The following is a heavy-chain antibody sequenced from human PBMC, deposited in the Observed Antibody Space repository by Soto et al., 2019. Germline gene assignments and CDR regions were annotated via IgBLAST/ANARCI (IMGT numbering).Heavy chain of an antibody. CDR2: INHSGGT. Sequence: PSETLSLTCAVYGGSFSAYYWSWIRQPPGKGLEWIGEINHSGGTSYNPSLKSRVTISVDTSKSQFSLKLTSVTAADRAVYYCARGSVDTVESSGFYEYWGQGTSGTVSA. J-gene: IGHJ4*02. CDR3: ARGSVDTVESSGFYEY. V-gene: IGHV4-34*01. CDR1: GGSFSAYY. D-gene: IGHD3-22*01.